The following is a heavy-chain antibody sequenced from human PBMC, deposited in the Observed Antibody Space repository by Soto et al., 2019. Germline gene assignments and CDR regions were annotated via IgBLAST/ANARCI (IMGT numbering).Heavy chain of an antibody. D-gene: IGHD3-10*01. CDR1: GFSFSDYY. V-gene: IGHV3-11*01. CDR3: ARGTYGMDV. Sequence: QMQLVQSGGGLVKPGGSLRLSCAASGFSFSDYYMSWIRRAPGKGLEWVSYIGASGSPIYFGDSVKGRFSISRDNTNNPLYLPMNSLGPDDTAVYYCARGTYGMDVWGQGTTVIVSS. J-gene: IGHJ6*02. CDR2: IGASGSPI.